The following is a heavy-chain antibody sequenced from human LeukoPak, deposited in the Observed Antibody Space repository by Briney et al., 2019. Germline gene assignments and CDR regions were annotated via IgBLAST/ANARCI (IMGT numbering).Heavy chain of an antibody. J-gene: IGHJ4*02. CDR2: ISHDGSNK. CDR3: ARDRLERYFDWDIDY. Sequence: SGGSLRLSCAASGFTFSSYAMHWVRQAPGKGLEWVAVISHDGSNKYYADSVKGRFTISRDNSKNTLYLQMNSLRAEDTAVYYCARDRLERYFDWDIDYWGQGTLVTVSS. V-gene: IGHV3-30-3*01. D-gene: IGHD3-9*01. CDR1: GFTFSSYA.